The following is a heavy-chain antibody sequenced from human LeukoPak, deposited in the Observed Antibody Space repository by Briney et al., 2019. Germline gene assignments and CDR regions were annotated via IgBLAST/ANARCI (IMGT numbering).Heavy chain of an antibody. J-gene: IGHJ4*02. V-gene: IGHV1-46*01. CDR2: INPSGGST. CDR3: ARDLVGSAISYSSGAWDY. CDR1: GYTFTNYY. D-gene: IGHD3-10*01. Sequence: ASVKVSCKASGYTFTNYYMHWVRQAPGQGLEWMGIINPSGGSTAYAQKFQGRVTMTRDTSTSTVYMELSSLRSEDTAVYHCARDLVGSAISYSSGAWDYWGQGALVTVSS.